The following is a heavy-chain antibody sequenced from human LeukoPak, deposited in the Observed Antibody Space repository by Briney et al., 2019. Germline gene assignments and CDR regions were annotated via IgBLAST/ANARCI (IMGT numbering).Heavy chain of an antibody. J-gene: IGHJ3*01. V-gene: IGHV4-38-2*01. CDR1: SYSISSGYS. CDR3: AKTDYGDYGGFNS. Sequence: PSETLSLTCAVSSYSISSGYSWGWIRRPPGKGLEWIGNIYVSGSTYYNLSLKRRVTISIDMSKNLFSLKLISVTAADTAVYRCAKTDYGDYGGFNSWGQGTMVTVSS. CDR2: IYVSGST. D-gene: IGHD4-17*01.